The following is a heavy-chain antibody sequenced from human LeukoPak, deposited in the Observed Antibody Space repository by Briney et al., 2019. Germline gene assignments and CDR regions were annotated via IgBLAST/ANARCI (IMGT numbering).Heavy chain of an antibody. D-gene: IGHD6-19*01. J-gene: IGHJ4*02. V-gene: IGHV1-2*02. CDR2: INPNSGGT. CDR3: ARTARRAVAVPPALFY. Sequence: ASVKVSCKASGYTFTGYYMHWVRQAPGQGLEWMGWINPNSGGTNYAQKFQGRVTMTRDTSISTAYMELSRLRSDDTAVYYCARTARRAVAVPPALFYWGQGTLVTVSP. CDR1: GYTFTGYY.